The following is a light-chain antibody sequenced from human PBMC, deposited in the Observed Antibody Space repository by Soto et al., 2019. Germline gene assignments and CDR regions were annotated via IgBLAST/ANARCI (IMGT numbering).Light chain of an antibody. CDR2: XXX. CDR1: SSDIGGYKY. Sequence: ALTQPRSVSGSPGQSVTITCTGTSSDIGGYKYVSCHQHHRGKAXKVIIYXXXXRPSGVPDRFSGSKSGNTASLTISGLQAEDEADYYCCSYAGSYTYVFGTGTKVTVL. V-gene: IGLV2-11*01. CDR3: CSYAGSYTYV. J-gene: IGLJ1*01.